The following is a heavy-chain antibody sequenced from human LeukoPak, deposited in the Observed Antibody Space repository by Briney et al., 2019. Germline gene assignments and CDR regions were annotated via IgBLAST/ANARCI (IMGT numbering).Heavy chain of an antibody. J-gene: IGHJ3*02. CDR2: IYHSGST. V-gene: IGHV4-38-2*02. D-gene: IGHD3-22*01. CDR1: GYSISSGYY. Sequence: PSETLSLTCTVSGYSISSGYYWGWIRQPPGKGLEWIGSIYHSGSTYYNPSLKSRVTISVDTSKNQFSLKLSSVTAADTAVYSCARVHDSSGYYLDAFDIWGQGTMVTVSS. CDR3: ARVHDSSGYYLDAFDI.